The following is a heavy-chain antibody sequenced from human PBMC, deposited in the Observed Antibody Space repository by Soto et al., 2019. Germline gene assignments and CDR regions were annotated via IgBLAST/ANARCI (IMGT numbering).Heavy chain of an antibody. Sequence: QLHLVQSGAVVKKPGASVTVSCSASGYPVTAYYMHWVRQAPGRGLEWMGGINPATGAAKYTQTFQGRVTMTRETSTSTVFMELGGLTSEATAVFYCARGGGVGVAGSAAFDMWGQGTLVTVSS. D-gene: IGHD3-3*01. V-gene: IGHV1-2*02. CDR2: INPATGAA. CDR3: ARGGGVGVAGSAAFDM. CDR1: GYPVTAYY. J-gene: IGHJ3*02.